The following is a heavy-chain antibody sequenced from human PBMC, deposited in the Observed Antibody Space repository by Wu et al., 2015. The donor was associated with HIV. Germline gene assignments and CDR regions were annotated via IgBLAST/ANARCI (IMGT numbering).Heavy chain of an antibody. Sequence: HVQLVQSGTEVKKPGSSVKISCKAYGGNPGGTFSSHPISWVRQAPGQGLEWMGGIIPRLGTTNYAQIFQGRVTITADEFTTTAYMELSSLRSEDTAVYYCARGCLRGSGRPRGGMDVWGQGDHGHRLL. CDR3: ARGCLRGSGRPRGGMDV. CDR2: IIPRLGTT. V-gene: IGHV1-69*12. CDR1: GGTFSSHP. D-gene: IGHD3-10*01. J-gene: IGHJ6*02.